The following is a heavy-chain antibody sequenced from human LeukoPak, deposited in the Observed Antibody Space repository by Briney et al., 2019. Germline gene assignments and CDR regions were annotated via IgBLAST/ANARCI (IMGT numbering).Heavy chain of an antibody. J-gene: IGHJ4*02. D-gene: IGHD5-12*01. CDR1: GYSISSSNW. CDR3: ARSSGYGSTFFDY. CDR2: IYYSGST. Sequence: SDTLSLTCAVSGYSISSSNWWGWIRQPPGKGLEWIGYIYYSGSTYYNPSLKSRVTLSVDTSKNQFSLKLSSVTAVDTAVYYCARSSGYGSTFFDYWGQGTLVTVSS. V-gene: IGHV4-28*01.